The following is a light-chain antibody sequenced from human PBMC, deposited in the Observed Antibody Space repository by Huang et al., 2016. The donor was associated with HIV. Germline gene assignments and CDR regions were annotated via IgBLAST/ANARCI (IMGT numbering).Light chain of an antibody. CDR3: QQYDNWPPGLT. Sequence: EIMMTQSPATLSVSPGGRATLSCRASQNVRNNLAWYQQKTGQAPRLLIDDTSTRASGIPARFAGSGSGTEFTRTISGLQSEDFAIYYCQQYDNWPPGLTFGGGTKVEI. CDR2: DTS. V-gene: IGKV3D-15*01. CDR1: QNVRNN. J-gene: IGKJ4*01.